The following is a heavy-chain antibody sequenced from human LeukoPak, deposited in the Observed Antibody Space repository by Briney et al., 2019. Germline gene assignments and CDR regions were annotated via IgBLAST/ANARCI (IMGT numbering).Heavy chain of an antibody. CDR3: ARPIVVLPSESHAFDI. J-gene: IGHJ3*02. D-gene: IGHD2-2*01. CDR2: ISYDGTYT. Sequence: GGSLRLSCEASGFTFSTNTMHWVRQAPGKGLEWVAVISYDGTYTYYADSVKGRFTISRDNSENTLHLQMNSLRGEDTAVYYCARPIVVLPSESHAFDIWGQGTMVTVSS. CDR1: GFTFSTNT. V-gene: IGHV3-30*04.